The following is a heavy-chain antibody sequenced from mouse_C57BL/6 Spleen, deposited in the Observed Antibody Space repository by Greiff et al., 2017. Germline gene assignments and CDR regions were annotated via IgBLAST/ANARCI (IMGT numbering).Heavy chain of an antibody. D-gene: IGHD1-1*01. V-gene: IGHV1-63*01. CDR3: ARSSGTTLTPYWYYDV. CDR1: GYTFTHYW. J-gene: IGHJ1*03. CDR2: IYPGGGYT. Sequence: QVQLKESGAELVRPGTSVKMSCKASGYTFTHYWIGWAKQRPGHGLEWIGDIYPGGGYTNYNEKFKGKATLTADKSSSTAYMQFSSLTSEDAAIYDCARSSGTTLTPYWYYDVWGTGATVTVAS.